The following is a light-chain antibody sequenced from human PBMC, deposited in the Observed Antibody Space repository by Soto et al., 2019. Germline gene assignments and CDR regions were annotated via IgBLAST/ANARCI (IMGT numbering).Light chain of an antibody. CDR1: SSDVGGHNY. V-gene: IGLV2-14*01. CDR3: SSYITSSASNYV. Sequence: QSALTQPASVSGSPGQSITISCTGTSSDVGGHNYVSWYQQHPGKAPKLMIYEVSNRPSGISYRFSASKSGNTASLTISGLQAEDEADYYCSSYITSSASNYVFGTGTKVTVL. J-gene: IGLJ1*01. CDR2: EVS.